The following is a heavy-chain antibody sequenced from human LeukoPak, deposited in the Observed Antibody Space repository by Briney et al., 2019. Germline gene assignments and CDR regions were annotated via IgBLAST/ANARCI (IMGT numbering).Heavy chain of an antibody. J-gene: IGHJ4*02. CDR3: ARQALGYFDWLLSLQPSFDY. D-gene: IGHD3-9*01. CDR1: GYTFTSYG. CDR2: ISAYNGNT. Sequence: ASVKVSCKASGYTFTSYGISWVRQAPGQGLEWMGWISAYNGNTNYAQKLQGRVTMTTDTSTSTAYMELRSLRSDDTAVYYCARQALGYFDWLLSLQPSFDYWGQGTLVTVSS. V-gene: IGHV1-18*01.